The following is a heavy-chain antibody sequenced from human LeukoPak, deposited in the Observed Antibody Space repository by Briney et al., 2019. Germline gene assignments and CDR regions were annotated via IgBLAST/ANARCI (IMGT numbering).Heavy chain of an antibody. CDR1: GFTFSSYA. V-gene: IGHV3-23*01. Sequence: GGSLRLSCAASGFTFSSYAMSWVRQAPGKGLEWVSAISGSGGSTYYADSVKGRFTISRDNSKNTLYLQMNSLRAEDMAVYYCAKDGLLWFGELWYWGQGTLVTVSS. D-gene: IGHD3-10*01. J-gene: IGHJ4*02. CDR2: ISGSGGST. CDR3: AKDGLLWFGELWY.